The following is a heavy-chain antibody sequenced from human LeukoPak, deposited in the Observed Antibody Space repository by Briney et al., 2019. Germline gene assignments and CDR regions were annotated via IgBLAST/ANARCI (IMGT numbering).Heavy chain of an antibody. CDR2: ISTSSSST. D-gene: IGHD4-17*01. CDR1: GFTFSDYY. V-gene: IGHV3-11*06. CDR3: ARLREGSDHDY. Sequence: GGSLRLSCAASGFTFSDYYMSWIRQVPGKGLEWVSKISTSSSSTNYADSVKGRFTVSRDNAKSSLYLQMDSLRAEDTAVYYCARLREGSDHDYWGQGTLVTVSS. J-gene: IGHJ4*02.